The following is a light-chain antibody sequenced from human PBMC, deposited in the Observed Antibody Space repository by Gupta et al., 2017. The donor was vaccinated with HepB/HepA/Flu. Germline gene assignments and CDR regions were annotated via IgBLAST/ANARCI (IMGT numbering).Light chain of an antibody. V-gene: IGKV2-28*01. Sequence: DTVMTQSPVSLSVTPGEPASISCWPSQSLFHSNGNNYLDWYLQKPGQSPQLLIYLGSNRASGVPDRFSGSGSGTDFTLKISRVEAEDVGVYYCKQGLHTPRTFGEGTQVEIK. J-gene: IGKJ5*01. CDR1: QSLFHSNGNNY. CDR2: LGS. CDR3: KQGLHTPRT.